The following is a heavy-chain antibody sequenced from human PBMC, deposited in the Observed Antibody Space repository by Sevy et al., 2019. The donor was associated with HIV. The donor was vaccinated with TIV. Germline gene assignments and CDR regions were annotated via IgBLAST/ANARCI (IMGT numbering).Heavy chain of an antibody. V-gene: IGHV1-69*13. CDR2: IIPMFGTP. J-gene: IGHJ4*02. CDR3: ARDSLYSTNWAFDY. D-gene: IGHD6-13*01. CDR1: GVTFSNYA. Sequence: ASVKVSCKASGVTFSNYAISWVRQAPGHRLEWMGGIIPMFGTPSYAQKFQGRVTITADESTSTAYMELTSLRSEDTAVYYCARDSLYSTNWAFDYWGQGTLVTVSS.